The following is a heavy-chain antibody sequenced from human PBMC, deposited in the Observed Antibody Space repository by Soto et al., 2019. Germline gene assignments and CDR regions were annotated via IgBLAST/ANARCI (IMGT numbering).Heavy chain of an antibody. CDR3: ARSTVVVITTGLGALPYYYGMDV. V-gene: IGHV4-34*01. J-gene: IGHJ6*02. D-gene: IGHD3-22*01. Sequence: PSETLSLTCAVYGGSFSGYYWSWIRQPPGKGLEWIGEINHSGSTNYNPSLKSRVTISVDTSKNQLSLKLSSVTAADTAVYYCARSTVVVITTGLGALPYYYGMDVWGQGTTVTVSS. CDR2: INHSGST. CDR1: GGSFSGYY.